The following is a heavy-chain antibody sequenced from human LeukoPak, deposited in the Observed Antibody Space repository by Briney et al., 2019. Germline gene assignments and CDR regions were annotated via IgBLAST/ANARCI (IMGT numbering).Heavy chain of an antibody. CDR3: ARDYALAGIAVAGTGEPVRFDP. D-gene: IGHD6-19*01. CDR2: ISGSGGST. V-gene: IGHV3-23*01. Sequence: GGSLRLSCAGSGFTFSSYAMSWVRQAPGKGLEWVSAISGSGGSTYYADSVKGRFTISRDNSKNMLYLQVNSLRAEDTAVYYCARDYALAGIAVAGTGEPVRFDPWGQGTLVTVSS. J-gene: IGHJ5*02. CDR1: GFTFSSYA.